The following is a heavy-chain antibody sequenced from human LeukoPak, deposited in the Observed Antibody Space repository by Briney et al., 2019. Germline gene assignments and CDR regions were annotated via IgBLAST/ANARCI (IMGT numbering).Heavy chain of an antibody. Sequence: PGGSLRLSCAASGFTFSSYGMSWVRQAPGKGLEWVSFISGSADRTYYADSVKGRFTISRENSKNRLYLQMNSLRAEDTAVYYCARAEGYGGELDSWGQGTLVTVSS. D-gene: IGHD4-23*01. CDR3: ARAEGYGGELDS. CDR2: ISGSADRT. J-gene: IGHJ4*02. V-gene: IGHV3-23*01. CDR1: GFTFSSYG.